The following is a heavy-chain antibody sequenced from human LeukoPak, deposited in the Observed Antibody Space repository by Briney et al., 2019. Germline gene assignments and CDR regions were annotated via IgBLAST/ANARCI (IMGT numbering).Heavy chain of an antibody. V-gene: IGHV1-2*02. CDR1: GHTFTDYY. D-gene: IGHD6-25*01. J-gene: IGHJ3*02. CDR3: ARGAPAAGDDPFDI. CDR2: INPNSGGT. Sequence: ASVKVSCKASGHTFTDYYMHWVRQAPGQGLGWMGWINPNSGGTNYAQKFQGRVTMTSDTSISTAYMELSRLRSDDTAVYFCARGAPAAGDDPFDIWGQGTMVTVSS.